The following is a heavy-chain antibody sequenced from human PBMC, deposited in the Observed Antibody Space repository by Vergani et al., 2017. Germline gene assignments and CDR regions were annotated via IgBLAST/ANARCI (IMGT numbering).Heavy chain of an antibody. Sequence: QVQLVQSGAEVKKPGSSVKVSCKTSGGTFKSNTFSWVRQAPGQGLEWMGGIIPIFGTADYAQDFQGRLSITADESTSTVYMELSSLRSDDTAVYYCAREGGSYSGGYYYYMDVWGKGTTVTVSS. J-gene: IGHJ6*03. CDR3: AREGGSYSGGYYYYMDV. CDR2: IIPIFGTA. D-gene: IGHD1-26*01. CDR1: GGTFKSNT. V-gene: IGHV1-69*01.